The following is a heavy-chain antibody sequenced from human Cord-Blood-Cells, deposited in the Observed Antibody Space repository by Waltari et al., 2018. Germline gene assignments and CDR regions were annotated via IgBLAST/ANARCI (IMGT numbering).Heavy chain of an antibody. V-gene: IGHV4-38-2*02. J-gene: IGHJ3*02. CDR3: ARDTGPNAFDI. CDR2: IYHSGST. CDR1: GYSIRSRYY. Sequence: QVQLQESGPGLVKPSETLALTCAASGYSIRSRYYLGWIRQPPGKGLAWMGSIYHSGSTYYNPSLKSRVTISVDTSKNQFSLKLSSVTAADTAVYYCARDTGPNAFDIWGQGTMVTVSS.